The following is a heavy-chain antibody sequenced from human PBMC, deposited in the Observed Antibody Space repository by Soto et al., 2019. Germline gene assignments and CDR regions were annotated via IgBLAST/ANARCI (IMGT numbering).Heavy chain of an antibody. CDR2: TYYSGST. D-gene: IGHD3-22*01. V-gene: IGHV4-59*01. Sequence: SETLSLTCTVSGGSISSYYWSWIRQPPGKGLEWIGYTYYSGSTNYNPSLKSRVTISVDTSKNQFPLKLSSVTAADTAVYYCARGGAMIVVVDIWGQGTMVTVSS. CDR1: GGSISSYY. J-gene: IGHJ3*02. CDR3: ARGGAMIVVVDI.